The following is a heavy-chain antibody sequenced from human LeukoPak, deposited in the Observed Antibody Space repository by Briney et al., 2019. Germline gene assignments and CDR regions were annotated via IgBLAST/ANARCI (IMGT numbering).Heavy chain of an antibody. J-gene: IGHJ4*02. CDR1: GFTFSSYS. Sequence: PGGSLRLSCAASGFTFSSYSMNWVRQAPGKGLEWVSSISSSSSYIYYADSVKGRFTISRDNAKNSLYLQMNSLRAEDMAVYYCASVRYFDWLFDYWGQGTLVTVSS. V-gene: IGHV3-21*01. CDR2: ISSSSSYI. CDR3: ASVRYFDWLFDY. D-gene: IGHD3-9*01.